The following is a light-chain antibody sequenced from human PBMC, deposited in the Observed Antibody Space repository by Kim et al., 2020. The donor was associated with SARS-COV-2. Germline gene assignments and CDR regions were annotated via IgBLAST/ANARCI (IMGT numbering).Light chain of an antibody. CDR2: GAS. J-gene: IGKJ2*01. Sequence: EIVLTQSPGTLSLSPGERATLSGRASQSVSSSYLAWYQQKPGQAPRLLIYGASSRATGIPDRFSGSGSGTDFTLTISRLEPEDFAVYYCQQYGSPVTFGQGTKLEI. V-gene: IGKV3-20*01. CDR3: QQYGSPVT. CDR1: QSVSSSY.